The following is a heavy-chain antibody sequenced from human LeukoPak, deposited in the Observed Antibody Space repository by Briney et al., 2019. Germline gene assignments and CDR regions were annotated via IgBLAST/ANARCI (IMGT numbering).Heavy chain of an antibody. CDR3: AKDRHYYDSSGSAFDY. D-gene: IGHD3-22*01. CDR2: ISGSGGST. V-gene: IGHV3-23*01. J-gene: IGHJ4*03. Sequence: PGGSLRLSCAASGFTFSSYAMSWVRQAPGKGLEWVSAISGSGGSTYYADSVKGRFTISRDNSKNTLYLQMNSLRAEDTAVYYCAKDRHYYDSSGSAFDYWGQGTMVTVSS. CDR1: GFTFSSYA.